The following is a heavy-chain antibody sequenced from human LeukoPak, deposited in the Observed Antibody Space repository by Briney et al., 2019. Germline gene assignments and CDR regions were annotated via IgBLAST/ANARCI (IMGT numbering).Heavy chain of an antibody. CDR2: IRYDGSNK. V-gene: IGHV3-30*02. CDR1: GFTFSSYG. Sequence: GGSLRLSCAASGFTFSSYGMHWVRQAPGKGLEWVAFIRYDGSNKYYADSVKGRFTISRDNSKNTLYLQMNSLRAEDTAVYYCAKADPMIVPVTEYWGQGTLVTVSS. D-gene: IGHD3-22*01. J-gene: IGHJ4*02. CDR3: AKADPMIVPVTEY.